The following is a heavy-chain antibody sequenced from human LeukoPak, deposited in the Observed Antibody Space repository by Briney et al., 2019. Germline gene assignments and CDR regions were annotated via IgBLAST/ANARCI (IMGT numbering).Heavy chain of an antibody. V-gene: IGHV4-34*01. D-gene: IGHD5-24*01. CDR3: ARGRRDGYNYDY. CDR1: GGSFSGYY. CDR2: INYSGST. Sequence: SETLSLNCAVYGGSFSGYYWSWIRQPPGKGLEWIGEINYSGSTNYNPSLKSRVTISVDTSKNQFSLKLSSVTAADTAVYYCARGRRDGYNYDYWGQGTLVTVSS. J-gene: IGHJ4*02.